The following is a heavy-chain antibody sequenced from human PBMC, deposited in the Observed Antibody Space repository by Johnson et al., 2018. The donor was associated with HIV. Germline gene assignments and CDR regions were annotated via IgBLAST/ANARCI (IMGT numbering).Heavy chain of an antibody. Sequence: VQLVESGGGLVLPGGSLRLSCAVSGFTFTDHYMDWVRQAPGKGLEWVGRIRNKANSYTTEYAASVKGRFTISRDNAKNSLYLQMNNLRAEDTALYYCARATWSDDAFDIWGQGTMVTVSS. CDR2: IRNKANSYTT. D-gene: IGHD2-8*01. V-gene: IGHV3-72*01. CDR3: ARATWSDDAFDI. CDR1: GFTFTDHY. J-gene: IGHJ3*02.